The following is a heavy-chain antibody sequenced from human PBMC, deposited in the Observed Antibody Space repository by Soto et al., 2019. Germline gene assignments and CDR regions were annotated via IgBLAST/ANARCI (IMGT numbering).Heavy chain of an antibody. Sequence: RGPLRLSCEASGFSFNNDWVHWVRQAPGKGLVWVSSLSSVGNTADYADSVKGRFTISRDNAKNTLYLQMNSLGAEDTAIYYCVRGKYSGSYVFDYWGQGTLVTVS. CDR2: LSSVGNTA. CDR1: GFSFNNDW. V-gene: IGHV3-74*01. J-gene: IGHJ4*02. CDR3: VRGKYSGSYVFDY. D-gene: IGHD1-26*01.